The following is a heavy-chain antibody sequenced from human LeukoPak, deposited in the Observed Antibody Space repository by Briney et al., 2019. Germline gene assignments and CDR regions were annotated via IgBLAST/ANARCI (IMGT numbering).Heavy chain of an antibody. V-gene: IGHV3-7*01. CDR2: IKQDGSEK. D-gene: IGHD1-26*01. CDR3: ARDTRTFDY. CDR1: GFTFSRYR. J-gene: IGHJ4*02. Sequence: GGSLRLSCAASGFTFSRYRMNWVRQAPGKGLEWVANIKQDGSEKYYVDSVKGRLTISRDNAKNSLFLQMNSLRAEDTAVYYCARDTRTFDYWGQGTQVTVSS.